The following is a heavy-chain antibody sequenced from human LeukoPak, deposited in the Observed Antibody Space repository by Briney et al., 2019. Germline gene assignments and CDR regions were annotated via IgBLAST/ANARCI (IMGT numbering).Heavy chain of an antibody. CDR1: GFTFSSYW. CDR3: AREPPDYCSSTSCYGY. D-gene: IGHD2-2*01. J-gene: IGHJ4*02. CDR2: IKKDGSEK. V-gene: IGHV3-7*01. Sequence: SGGSLRLSCAASGFTFSSYWMSWVRQAPGKGLEWVANIKKDGSEKYYVDSVKGRFTISRDNAKNSLYLQMSSLRAEDTAVYYCAREPPDYCSSTSCYGYWGQGTLVTVSS.